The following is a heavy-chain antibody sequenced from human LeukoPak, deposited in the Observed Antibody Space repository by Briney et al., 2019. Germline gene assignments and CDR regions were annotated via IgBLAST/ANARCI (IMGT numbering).Heavy chain of an antibody. V-gene: IGHV4-38-2*02. CDR1: GYSISNGYY. D-gene: IGHD3-9*01. CDR2: IYHSGSI. J-gene: IGHJ6*03. Sequence: SSETLSLTCTVSGYSISNGYYWGWIRQPPGKGLEWIGSIYHSGSIYYNPSLKSRVTISVDTSKNQFSLKLSSVTAADTAVYYCARVKYYDILTGYSLYYYYMDVWGKGTTVTVSS. CDR3: ARVKYYDILTGYSLYYYYMDV.